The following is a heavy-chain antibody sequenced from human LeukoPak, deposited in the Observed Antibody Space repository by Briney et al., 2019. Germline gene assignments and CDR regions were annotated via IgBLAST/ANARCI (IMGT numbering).Heavy chain of an antibody. CDR1: GGSFSGYY. CDR2: INHSGST. V-gene: IGHV4-34*01. D-gene: IGHD3-3*01. Sequence: PSETLSLTCAAYGGSFSGYYWSWIRQPPGKGLEWIGEINHSGSTNYNPSLKSRVTISVDTSKNQFSLKLSSVTAADTAVYYCARGVVFGVVIIPVAYYFDYWGQGTLVTVSS. J-gene: IGHJ4*02. CDR3: ARGVVFGVVIIPVAYYFDY.